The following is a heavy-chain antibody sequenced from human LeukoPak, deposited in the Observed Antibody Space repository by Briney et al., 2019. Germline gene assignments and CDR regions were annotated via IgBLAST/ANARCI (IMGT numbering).Heavy chain of an antibody. J-gene: IGHJ5*02. D-gene: IGHD2-2*01. V-gene: IGHV1-2*02. CDR3: ARDRGLYCSSTSCYASDWFDP. Sequence: ASVKVSCKASGYTFTGYYMHWVRQAPGQGPEWMGWINPNSGGTNYAQKFQGRVTMTRDTSISTAYMELSRLRSDDTAVYYCARDRGLYCSSTSCYASDWFDPWGQGTLVTVSS. CDR2: INPNSGGT. CDR1: GYTFTGYY.